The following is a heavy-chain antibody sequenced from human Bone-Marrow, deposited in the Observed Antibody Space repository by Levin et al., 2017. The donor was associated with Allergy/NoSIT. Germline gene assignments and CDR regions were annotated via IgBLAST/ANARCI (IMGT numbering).Heavy chain of an antibody. V-gene: IGHV4-59*08. Sequence: KPSETLSLTCTVSGGSISSDSWSWIRQPPGKGLEWIGYIYNSGNTYYNPSLKSRVTISVDTSNNKFSLKLSSVTAADTAVFYCARHVSCINGVCYSGFDYWGQGTLVTVSS. CDR1: GGSISSDS. D-gene: IGHD2-8*01. J-gene: IGHJ4*02. CDR2: IYNSGNT. CDR3: ARHVSCINGVCYSGFDY.